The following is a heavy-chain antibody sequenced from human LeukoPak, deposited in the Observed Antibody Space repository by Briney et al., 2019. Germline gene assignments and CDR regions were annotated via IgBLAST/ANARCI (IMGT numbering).Heavy chain of an antibody. CDR3: VRDDSGSVIRGVLHY. Sequence: AGGSLRLSCTASGFTLSSYAIHWVRQAQANGLEWVSVIYLDGSKIYYADSVKGRFTLSRDNSKNTLYLQMNSLIAEDTAVYYCVRDDSGSVIRGVLHYWGQGALVTVSA. CDR2: IYLDGSKI. CDR1: GFTLSSYA. V-gene: IGHV3-33*01. D-gene: IGHD3-10*01. J-gene: IGHJ4*02.